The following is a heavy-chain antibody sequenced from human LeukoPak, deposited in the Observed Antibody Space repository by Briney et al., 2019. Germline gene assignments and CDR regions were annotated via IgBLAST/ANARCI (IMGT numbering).Heavy chain of an antibody. V-gene: IGHV3-23*01. D-gene: IGHD5-18*01. J-gene: IGHJ4*02. CDR3: AKDVYSYGTEEYDY. CDR2: ISGSGGST. CDR1: GFTVSSNY. Sequence: GGSLRLSCAASGFTVSSNYMSWVRQAPGKGLEWVSAISGSGGSTYYADSVKGRFTISRDNSKNTLYLRMNSLRAEDTAVYYCAKDVYSYGTEEYDYWGQGTLVTVSS.